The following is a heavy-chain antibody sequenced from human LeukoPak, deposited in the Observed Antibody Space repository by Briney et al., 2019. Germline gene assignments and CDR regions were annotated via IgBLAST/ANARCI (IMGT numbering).Heavy chain of an antibody. J-gene: IGHJ6*02. V-gene: IGHV4-38-2*02. D-gene: IGHD4-17*01. Sequence: SETLSLTCTVSGYSISSGYYWGWIRQPPGKGLEWIGSIYHSGSTYYNPSLKSRVTISVDTSKNQFSLKLSSVTAADTAVYYCARVDYGDYYYYGMDVWGQGTTVTVSS. CDR2: IYHSGST. CDR3: ARVDYGDYYYYGMDV. CDR1: GYSISSGYY.